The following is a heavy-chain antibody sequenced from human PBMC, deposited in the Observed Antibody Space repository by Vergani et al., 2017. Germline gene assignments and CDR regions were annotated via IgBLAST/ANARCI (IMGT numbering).Heavy chain of an antibody. CDR2: ISSSGSNQ. CDR1: GFTFNNYG. CDR3: AKGDYYDSSGYSDWYFDL. J-gene: IGHJ2*01. D-gene: IGHD3-22*01. V-gene: IGHV3-30-3*01. Sequence: QVQLVESGGGVVQPGRSLRLSCAASGFTFNNYGMHWVRQAPGKGLEWVAVISSSGSNQYDADSVKGRFSISRDNSKNTLYLQMNSLRAEDTALYYCAKGDYYDSSGYSDWYFDLWGRGTLVTVSS.